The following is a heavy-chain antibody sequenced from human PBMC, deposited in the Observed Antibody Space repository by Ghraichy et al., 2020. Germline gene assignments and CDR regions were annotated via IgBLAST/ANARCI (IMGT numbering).Heavy chain of an antibody. CDR3: AGGAFFRELGHNWFDP. Sequence: SETLSLTCAISGDSVSSNSAAWNWIRQSPSRGLEWLGRTYYRSKWYNDYAVSVKSRITINPDTSKNQFSLQLNSVTPEDTAVYYCAGGAFFRELGHNWFDPWGQGTLVTVSS. CDR2: TYYRSKWYN. V-gene: IGHV6-1*01. D-gene: IGHD7-27*01. J-gene: IGHJ5*02. CDR1: GDSVSSNSAA.